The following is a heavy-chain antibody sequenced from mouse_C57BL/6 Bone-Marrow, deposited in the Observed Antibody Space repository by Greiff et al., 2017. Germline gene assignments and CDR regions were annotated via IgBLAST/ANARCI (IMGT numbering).Heavy chain of an antibody. D-gene: IGHD2-3*01. V-gene: IGHV1-64*01. J-gene: IGHJ1*03. CDR1: GYTFTSYW. Sequence: VQLQQPGAELVKPGASVTLSCKASGYTFTSYWMHWVKQRPGQGLEWIGMIHPNSGSTNYNEKFKSKATLTVDKSSSTAYMQLSSLTSEDSAVYYCARSGDGYYGWYFDVWGTGTTVTVSS. CDR2: IHPNSGST. CDR3: ARSGDGYYGWYFDV.